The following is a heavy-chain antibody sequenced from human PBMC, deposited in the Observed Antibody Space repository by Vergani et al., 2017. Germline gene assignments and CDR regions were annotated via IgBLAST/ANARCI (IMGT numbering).Heavy chain of an antibody. CDR1: NDSVSNTFYY. J-gene: IGHJ4*02. CDR3: AREGYCTNGVCFTLFDV. V-gene: IGHV4-39*07. D-gene: IGHD2-8*01. Sequence: QLQLQESGPGLVKPSETLSLTCTVSNDSVSNTFYYWGWIRQTPGKGLEWIGSIYYSGSTYYNPSLESRVTMSVDTSTHQFSLNLRSVTAADTAVYYCAREGYCTNGVCFTLFDVWGQGALVTVSS. CDR2: IYYSGST.